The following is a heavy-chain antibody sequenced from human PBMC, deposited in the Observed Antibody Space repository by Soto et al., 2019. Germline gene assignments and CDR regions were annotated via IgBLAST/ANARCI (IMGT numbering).Heavy chain of an antibody. CDR2: ISYDGSNK. Sequence: GGSLRLSCAASGFTFSSYAMHWVRQAPGKGLEWVAVISYDGSNKYYADSVKGRFTISRDNSKNTLYLQMNSLRAEDTAVYYCARDSNPFLEWLFDYWGQGTLVTVSS. CDR1: GFTFSSYA. CDR3: ARDSNPFLEWLFDY. J-gene: IGHJ4*02. V-gene: IGHV3-30-3*01. D-gene: IGHD3-3*01.